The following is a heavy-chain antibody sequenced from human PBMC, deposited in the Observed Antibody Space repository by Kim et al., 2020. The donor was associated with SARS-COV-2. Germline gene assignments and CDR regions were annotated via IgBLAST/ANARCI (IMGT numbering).Heavy chain of an antibody. CDR3: ARDYYDSSGPRT. J-gene: IGHJ5*02. V-gene: IGHV3-23*01. D-gene: IGHD3-22*01. Sequence: YADSVKGRFTIARDSSKNTLYLQMNGLRAEDTAVYYCARDYYDSSGPRTWGQGTLVTVSS.